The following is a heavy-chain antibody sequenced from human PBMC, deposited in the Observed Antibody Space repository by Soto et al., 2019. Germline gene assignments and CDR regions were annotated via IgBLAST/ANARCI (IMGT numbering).Heavy chain of an antibody. CDR3: ARRFYIAGWYYFDF. V-gene: IGHV4-59*01. J-gene: IGHJ4*02. D-gene: IGHD6-19*01. CDR2: IYYTGST. Sequence: PSETLSLTCTVSGGSISSYYWSWIRQPPGKGLEWIGHIYYTGSTNYNPSLKSRVSISMDTSRNQFSLQLSSVTAADTAVYYCARRFYIAGWYYFDFWAQGNLVTVSS. CDR1: GGSISSYY.